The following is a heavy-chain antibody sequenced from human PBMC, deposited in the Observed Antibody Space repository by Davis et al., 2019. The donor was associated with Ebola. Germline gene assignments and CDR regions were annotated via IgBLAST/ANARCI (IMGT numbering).Heavy chain of an antibody. CDR3: ATSFYDTSGYLNRDAFDI. D-gene: IGHD3-22*01. J-gene: IGHJ3*02. Sequence: SETLSLTCTVSGGSISSSSYHWGWIRQPPGKGLEWIGSMYYSGSTYYNPSLKSRVTISVDTSKNQFSLKLSSVTAADTAVYHCATSFYDTSGYLNRDAFDIWGQGTMVTVSS. CDR1: GGSISSSSYH. V-gene: IGHV4-39*01. CDR2: MYYSGST.